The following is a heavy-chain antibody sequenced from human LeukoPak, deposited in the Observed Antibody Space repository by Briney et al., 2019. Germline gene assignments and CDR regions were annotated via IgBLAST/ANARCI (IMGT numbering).Heavy chain of an antibody. CDR1: GFTFSGYW. Sequence: GGSLRLSCAVSGFTFSGYWMSWVRQAPGKGLEWMANINQDGSGVYFVDSVKGRFTISRDDAKNALYLEMTSLRAEDTAVYYCARDDSSGYPSYWGQGTLVTVSS. J-gene: IGHJ4*02. CDR2: INQDGSGV. D-gene: IGHD3-22*01. CDR3: ARDDSSGYPSY. V-gene: IGHV3-7*01.